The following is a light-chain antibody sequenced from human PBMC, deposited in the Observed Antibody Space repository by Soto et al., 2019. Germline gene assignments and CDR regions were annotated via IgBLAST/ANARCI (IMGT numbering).Light chain of an antibody. CDR3: CSYVGGYSYV. V-gene: IGLV2-8*01. J-gene: IGLJ1*01. CDR1: SSDVGKYDY. CDR2: EVS. Sequence: QSALTQPPSASGSPGQSVTISCTGTSSDVGKYDYVSWFQHHPGKAPKLIIYEVSKRPSGVPDRFSGSKSGSTASLTVSGLQTEDEADYYCCSYVGGYSYVFGIGTKVTVL.